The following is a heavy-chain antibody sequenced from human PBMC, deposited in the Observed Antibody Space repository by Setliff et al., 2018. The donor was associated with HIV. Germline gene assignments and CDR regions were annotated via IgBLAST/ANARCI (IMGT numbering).Heavy chain of an antibody. V-gene: IGHV4-59*01. D-gene: IGHD2-21*02. Sequence: SETLSLTCTVSGGSISNYYWSWIRQPPGKGLEWIGYISYTGTTKYNPSLKSRVTISVDTSKNQFSVRLSSVSAADTAVYFCARGVLITKRVTQTGGYYYYTDVWGKGTTVTVSS. CDR2: ISYTGTT. CDR3: ARGVLITKRVTQTGGYYYYTDV. CDR1: GGSISNYY. J-gene: IGHJ6*03.